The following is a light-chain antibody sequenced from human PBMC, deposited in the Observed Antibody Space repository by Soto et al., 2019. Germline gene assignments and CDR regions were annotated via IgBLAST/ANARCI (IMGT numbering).Light chain of an antibody. V-gene: IGKV3-11*01. CDR1: QSVSSY. J-gene: IGKJ5*01. Sequence: EIVLTQSPATLSLSPGERATLSCRASQSVSSYLAWYQQKPVQAPRLLIYDASNRATGIPARFSGSGSGTDVPLSISSLEPEDFAVYYCQQRSNWPPITFGQGTRLEIK. CDR2: DAS. CDR3: QQRSNWPPIT.